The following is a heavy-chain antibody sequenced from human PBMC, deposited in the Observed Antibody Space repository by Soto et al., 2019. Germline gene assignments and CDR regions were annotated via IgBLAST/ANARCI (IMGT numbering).Heavy chain of an antibody. J-gene: IGHJ4*02. CDR3: THSSAMDLWFGELRG. D-gene: IGHD3-10*01. V-gene: IGHV3-15*01. CDR2: IKSKTDGGTT. Sequence: EVQLVESGGGLVKPGGSLRLSCAASGFTFSNAWMSWVRQAPGKGLEWVGRIKSKTDGGTTDYAAPVKGRFTISRDDSKNTLYLQMNRLKTEDTAVYYCTHSSAMDLWFGELRGWGQGTLVTVSS. CDR1: GFTFSNAW.